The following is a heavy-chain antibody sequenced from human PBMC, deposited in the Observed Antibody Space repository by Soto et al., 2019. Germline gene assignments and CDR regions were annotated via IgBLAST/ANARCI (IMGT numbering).Heavy chain of an antibody. CDR1: GFTFSNYA. Sequence: EVQLLESGGGLVQPGGSLRLSCADSGFTFSNYAMTWVRQAPGKGLEWVASIRGSAGTPYYADSARGRFTISRDNSKDALSLQMKRLGLEDTAVYCCAKDRDYVDYWGQGALVTVSS. CDR2: IRGSAGTP. J-gene: IGHJ4*02. CDR3: AKDRDYVDY. V-gene: IGHV3-23*01.